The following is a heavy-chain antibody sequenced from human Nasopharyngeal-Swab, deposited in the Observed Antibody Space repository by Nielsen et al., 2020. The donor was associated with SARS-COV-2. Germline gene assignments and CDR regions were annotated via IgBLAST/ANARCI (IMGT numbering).Heavy chain of an antibody. V-gene: IGHV4-59*01. D-gene: IGHD5-12*01. J-gene: IGHJ5*02. CDR2: IYYSGST. Sequence: SETLSLTFTVSGGSISSYYWSWIRQPPGKGLEWIGYIYYSGSTNYNPSLESRVTISVDTSKNQFSLKLSSVTAADTAVYYCARESGGDSGWFDPWGQGTLVTVSS. CDR3: ARESGGDSGWFDP. CDR1: GGSISSYY.